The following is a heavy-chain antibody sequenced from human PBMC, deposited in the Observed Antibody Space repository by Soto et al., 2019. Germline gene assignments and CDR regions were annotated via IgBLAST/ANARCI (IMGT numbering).Heavy chain of an antibody. D-gene: IGHD6-19*01. V-gene: IGHV5-51*01. CDR2: VYPGDSDT. CDR3: ARYSSGWYLNYYGMDV. J-gene: IGHJ6*02. Sequence: HGESLKISCKGSGYSFTSYWIGWVRQMPGKGLEWMGIVYPGDSDTRYSPSFQGQVTISADKSISTAYLQWSSLKASDTAMYYCARYSSGWYLNYYGMDVWGQGTTVTVSS. CDR1: GYSFTSYW.